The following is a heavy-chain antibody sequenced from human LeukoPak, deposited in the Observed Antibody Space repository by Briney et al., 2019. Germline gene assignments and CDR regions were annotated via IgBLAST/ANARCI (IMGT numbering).Heavy chain of an antibody. CDR2: INPSGGST. D-gene: IGHD3-22*01. V-gene: IGHV1-46*01. CDR3: ARVRAITMIPNAFDI. J-gene: IGHJ3*02. Sequence: ASVKVSCKASGYTFTSYYMHWVRQAPGQGLEWMGIINPSGGSTSYAQRFQGRVTMTRDMSTSTVYMELSRLRSDDTAVYYCARVRAITMIPNAFDIWGQGTMVTVSS. CDR1: GYTFTSYY.